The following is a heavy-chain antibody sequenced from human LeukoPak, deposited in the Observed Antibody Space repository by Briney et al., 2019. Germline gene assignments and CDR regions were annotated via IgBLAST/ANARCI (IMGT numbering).Heavy chain of an antibody. V-gene: IGHV1-18*04. J-gene: IGHJ6*04. CDR1: GYTFTSYG. CDR3: ARDLRVTMVRDCFPLGFDYYYGMDV. D-gene: IGHD3-10*01. CDR2: ISAYNGNT. Sequence: ASVKVSCKASGYTFTSYGISWVRQAPGQGLEWMGWISAYNGNTNYAQKLQGRVTMTTDTSTSTAYMELRSLRSDDTAVYYCARDLRVTMVRDCFPLGFDYYYGMDVWGKGTTVTVSS.